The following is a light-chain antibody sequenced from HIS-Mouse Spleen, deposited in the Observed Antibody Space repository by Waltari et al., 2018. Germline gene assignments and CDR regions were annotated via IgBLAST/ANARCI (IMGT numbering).Light chain of an antibody. Sequence: QSALTQPASVSGSPGQSITISRTGTSSDVGGYNYVPWYQHHPGKAPKLMIYDVSNRPSGVSNRFSGSKSGNTASLTISGLQAEDEADYYCSSYTSSSTLVFGTGTKVTVL. CDR3: SSYTSSSTLV. CDR2: DVS. V-gene: IGLV2-14*03. J-gene: IGLJ1*01. CDR1: SSDVGGYNY.